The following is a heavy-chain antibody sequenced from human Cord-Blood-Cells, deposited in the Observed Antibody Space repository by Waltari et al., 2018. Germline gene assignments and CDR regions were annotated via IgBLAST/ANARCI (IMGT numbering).Heavy chain of an antibody. V-gene: IGHV4-4*07. J-gene: IGHJ2*01. CDR2: IYTSGGT. CDR3: ARVIGVGVPAAYLYWYFDL. D-gene: IGHD2-2*01. Sequence: QVQLQESGPGLVKPSETLSLTCPVSGGSISSYYWSWIRQPAGEGLEWIGRIYTSGGTNYNPSLKSRVTMSVDTSKNQFSLKLSSVTAADTAVYYCARVIGVGVPAAYLYWYFDLWGRGTLVTVSS. CDR1: GGSISSYY.